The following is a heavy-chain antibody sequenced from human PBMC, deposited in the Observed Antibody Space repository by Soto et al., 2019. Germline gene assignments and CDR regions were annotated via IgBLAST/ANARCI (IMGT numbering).Heavy chain of an antibody. CDR1: GGSISSSNW. V-gene: IGHV4-4*02. Sequence: QVQLQESGPGLVKPSGTLSLTCAVSGGSISSSNWLSWFLQPPGKGLEWIGEIYHSGSTNYNPSHKSRVTISVDKSKNQFSLKLSSVTAADTAVYYCARARRAVAGKGRWFDPWGQGTLVTVSS. CDR2: IYHSGST. J-gene: IGHJ5*02. CDR3: ARARRAVAGKGRWFDP. D-gene: IGHD6-19*01.